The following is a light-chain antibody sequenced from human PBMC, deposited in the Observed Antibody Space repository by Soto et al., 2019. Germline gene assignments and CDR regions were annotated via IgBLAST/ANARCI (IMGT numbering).Light chain of an antibody. J-gene: IGKJ1*01. CDR1: QSVSNS. Sequence: EIVLTQSPATVSLSPGERATLSCRASQSVSNSLAWYQQKPGQSPRLLIYDVSNRATGIPARFSGSGSGADFTLTISSLEPDDFAVYYCQQRYNWPRTFGQGTKVDIK. CDR3: QQRYNWPRT. V-gene: IGKV3-11*01. CDR2: DVS.